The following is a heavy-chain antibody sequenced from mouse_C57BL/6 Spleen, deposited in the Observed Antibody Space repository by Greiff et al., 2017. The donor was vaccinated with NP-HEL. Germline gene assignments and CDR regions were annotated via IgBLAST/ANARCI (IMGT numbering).Heavy chain of an antibody. Sequence: EVQLQQSGGDLVKPGGSLKLSCAASGFTFSSYGMSWVRQTPDKRLEWVATISSGGSYTYYPDSVKGRFTISRDNAKNTLCLQMSSLKSEDTAMYYCARQTRDYAMDYWGQGTSVTVSS. CDR3: ARQTRDYAMDY. CDR2: ISSGGSYT. V-gene: IGHV5-6*01. CDR1: GFTFSSYG. J-gene: IGHJ4*01.